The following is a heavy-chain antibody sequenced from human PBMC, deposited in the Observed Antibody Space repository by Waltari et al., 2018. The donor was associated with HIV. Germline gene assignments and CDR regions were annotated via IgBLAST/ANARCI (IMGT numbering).Heavy chain of an antibody. Sequence: EVQLVESGGGLVQPGGSLRLSCAASGFPFSRYRLNWVRPALGKGLEWVSYISSSSSTIYYADSVKGRFTISRDNAKNSLYLQMNSLRAEDTAVYYCARDRSSYYFDYWGQGTLVTVSS. J-gene: IGHJ4*02. CDR2: ISSSSSTI. CDR3: ARDRSSYYFDY. V-gene: IGHV3-48*01. CDR1: GFPFSRYR.